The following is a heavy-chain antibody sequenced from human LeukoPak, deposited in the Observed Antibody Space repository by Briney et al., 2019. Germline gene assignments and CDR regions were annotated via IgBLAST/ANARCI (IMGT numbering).Heavy chain of an antibody. CDR2: MNPSSGNT. CDR3: ARAGALITMVRGNWFDP. D-gene: IGHD3-10*01. J-gene: IGHJ5*02. V-gene: IGHV1-8*01. CDR1: GYTFTSYD. Sequence: ASVKVSCKASGYTFTSYDINWVRQATGQGLEWMGWMNPSSGNTGYAQKFQGRVTMTRNTSISTAYMELSSLRSEDTAVYYCARAGALITMVRGNWFDPWGQGTLVTVSS.